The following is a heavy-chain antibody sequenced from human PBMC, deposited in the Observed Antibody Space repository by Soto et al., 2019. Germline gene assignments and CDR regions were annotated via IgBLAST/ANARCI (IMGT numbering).Heavy chain of an antibody. V-gene: IGHV4-31*03. J-gene: IGHJ4*02. D-gene: IGHD1-26*01. Sequence: QVQLQESGPGLVKPSQTLSLTCTVSGGSISSGGYYWSWIRQHPGKGLEWIGYIYYSGSTYYNPSLKSRVTISVDTSKNQFSLQLSSVPAADTAVYYCAREGGIVGATAADYWGQGTLVTVSS. CDR2: IYYSGST. CDR1: GGSISSGGYY. CDR3: AREGGIVGATAADY.